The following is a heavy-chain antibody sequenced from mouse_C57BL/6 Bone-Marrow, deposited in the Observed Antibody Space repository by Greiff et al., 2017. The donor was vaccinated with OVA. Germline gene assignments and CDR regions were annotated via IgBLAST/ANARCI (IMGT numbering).Heavy chain of an antibody. CDR2: IYPGSGST. CDR1: GYTFTSYW. V-gene: IGHV1-55*01. CDR3: ARYYGSSYVLFDY. Sequence: VQLQQPGAELVKPGASVKMSCKASGYTFTSYWITWVKQRPGQGLEWIGDIYPGSGSTNYNEKFKSKATLTVDTSSSTAYMQLSSLTSEDSAVYYCARYYGSSYVLFDYWGQGTTLTVSS. J-gene: IGHJ2*01. D-gene: IGHD1-1*01.